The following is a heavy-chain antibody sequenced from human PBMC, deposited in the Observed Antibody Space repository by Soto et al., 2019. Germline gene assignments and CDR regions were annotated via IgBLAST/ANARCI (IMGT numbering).Heavy chain of an antibody. CDR3: ARQDTVAVAGYYYSGMAV. CDR1: GGSFTSYG. D-gene: IGHD6-19*01. V-gene: IGHV5-51*01. CDR2: IYPCDSYT. Sequence: ISWSGAGGSFTSYGSGWVRQIPGKGLEWMGIIYPCDSYTRYSPSFQGQVTISADKSISTAYLQWSSLKASDTAMYYCARQDTVAVAGYYYSGMAVRGQGTTVTVSS. J-gene: IGHJ6*02.